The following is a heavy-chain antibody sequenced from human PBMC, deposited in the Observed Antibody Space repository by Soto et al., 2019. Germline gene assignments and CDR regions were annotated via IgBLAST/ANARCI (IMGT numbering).Heavy chain of an antibody. CDR3: AWGTDAYNNGF. J-gene: IGHJ4*02. Sequence: QVQLQESGPGLVKPSQPLSLTCSVSGGSINSGGSHWTWIRQQPEKGLEWIGFIYYYNGSTYSTSYNPSLQSRVVISVDTYKNQVSLSLSAVTAADTAVYFCAWGTDAYNNGFWGQGTLVTVSS. D-gene: IGHD5-18*01. CDR1: GGSINSGGSH. V-gene: IGHV4-31*03. CDR2: IYYYNGST.